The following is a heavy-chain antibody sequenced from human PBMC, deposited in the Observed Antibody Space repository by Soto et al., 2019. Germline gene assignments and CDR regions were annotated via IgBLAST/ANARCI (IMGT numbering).Heavy chain of an antibody. Sequence: PGGSLRLSCAASGFTFSSYWMHWVRQAPGKGLVWVSRINSDGSSTSYADSVKDRFTISRDNAKNTLYLQMNSLRAEDTAVYYCARDFDFWSGSNWFDPWGQGTLVTVSS. D-gene: IGHD3-3*01. V-gene: IGHV3-74*01. CDR1: GFTFSSYW. CDR3: ARDFDFWSGSNWFDP. J-gene: IGHJ5*02. CDR2: INSDGSST.